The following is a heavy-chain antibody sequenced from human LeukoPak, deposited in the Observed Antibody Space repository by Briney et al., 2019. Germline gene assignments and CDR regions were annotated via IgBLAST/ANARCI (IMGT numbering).Heavy chain of an antibody. CDR3: ASGAYYGSGSYYSRY. CDR1: GVRFSSYE. Sequence: GGTLRLSVAACGVRFSSYEMKWVRQAPGKGLERVSYISSSGSTIYYADSVKGRFTISRDNAKNSLYLQMNSLRAEDTAVYYCASGAYYGSGSYYSRYWGQGTLVTVSS. CDR2: ISSSGSTI. V-gene: IGHV3-48*03. D-gene: IGHD3-10*01. J-gene: IGHJ4*02.